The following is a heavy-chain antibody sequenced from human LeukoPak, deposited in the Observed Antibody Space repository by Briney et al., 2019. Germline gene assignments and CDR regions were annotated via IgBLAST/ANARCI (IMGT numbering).Heavy chain of an antibody. J-gene: IGHJ6*02. Sequence: GESLRLSCAASGFTISTYWMSWVRQAPGKGLEWVANIKQDGSGKYYVDSVKGRFTISRDNAKNSLYLQMNSLRAEDTAVYYCARDRVTGYYYNGKDVWGQGTTVTVSS. D-gene: IGHD2-21*02. CDR1: GFTISTYW. CDR3: ARDRVTGYYYNGKDV. CDR2: IKQDGSGK. V-gene: IGHV3-7*01.